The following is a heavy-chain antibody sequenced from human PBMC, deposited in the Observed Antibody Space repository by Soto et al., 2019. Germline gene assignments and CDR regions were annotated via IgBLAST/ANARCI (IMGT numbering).Heavy chain of an antibody. V-gene: IGHV1-8*01. CDR1: GYTFTSYD. Sequence: ASVKVSCKASGYTFTSYDINWVRQATGQGLEWMGWMNPNSGNTGYAQKFQGRVTMTRNTSISTAYMELSSLRSEDTAVYYCARAHWGYDIWSGYYTSIYYYYGLDVWGQGTTVTVSS. CDR2: MNPNSGNT. D-gene: IGHD3-3*01. J-gene: IGHJ6*02. CDR3: ARAHWGYDIWSGYYTSIYYYYGLDV.